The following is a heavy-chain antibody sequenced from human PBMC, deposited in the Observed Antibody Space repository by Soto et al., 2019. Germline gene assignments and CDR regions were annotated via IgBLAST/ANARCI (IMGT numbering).Heavy chain of an antibody. CDR2: SKHKAEGFST. CDR3: VRGGGDFYKTSGYYADY. V-gene: IGHV3-72*01. D-gene: IGHD3-3*01. J-gene: IGHJ4*02. Sequence: PGGSLRLSCAASGFTFSSYGMHWVRQAPGKGLEWVGRSKHKAEGFSTEYAASVRGRFTVSRDDSKNSLYLQMNNLKTEDTAVYFCVRGGGDFYKTSGYYADYWGQGTLVTVSS. CDR1: GFTFSSYG.